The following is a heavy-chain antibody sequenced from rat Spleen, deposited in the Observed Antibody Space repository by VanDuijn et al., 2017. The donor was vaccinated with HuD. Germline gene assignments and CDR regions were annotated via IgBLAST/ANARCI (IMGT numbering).Heavy chain of an antibody. CDR2: ITNAAGQV. Sequence: EVQLVESGGGQVQPGRSLKLSCVASGFTFNNYWMTWIRQAPGKGLEWVASITNAAGQVYYPDSVKGRFTISRDNAKSTLYLEMDGLRSEDMATYYCTRDGGTGSIPYWYFDFWGPGTMVTVSS. CDR3: TRDGGTGSIPYWYFDF. J-gene: IGHJ1*01. V-gene: IGHV5-31*01. D-gene: IGHD5-1*01. CDR1: GFTFNNYW.